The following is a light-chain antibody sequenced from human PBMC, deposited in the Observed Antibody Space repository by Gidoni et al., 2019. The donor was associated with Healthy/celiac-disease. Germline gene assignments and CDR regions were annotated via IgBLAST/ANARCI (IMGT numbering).Light chain of an antibody. CDR1: QSISSW. J-gene: IGKJ4*01. V-gene: IGKV1-5*01. Sequence: DIQMTQSPSTLYASVGDRVTITCRDSQSISSWLAWYQQKPGKAPKLLIYDASSWESGVPSRFSGSGSGTEFTLTISSLQPDDFATYYCQQYNSYSRLTFGGGTKVEIK. CDR2: DAS. CDR3: QQYNSYSRLT.